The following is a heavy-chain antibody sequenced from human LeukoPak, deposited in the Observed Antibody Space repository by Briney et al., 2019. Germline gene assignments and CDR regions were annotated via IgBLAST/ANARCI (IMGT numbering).Heavy chain of an antibody. D-gene: IGHD6-6*01. CDR2: ISASGSAT. CDR3: ARGSSFGSY. V-gene: IGHV3-23*01. CDR1: GFIFSNYG. Sequence: GGSLRLSCAASGFIFSNYGMNWVRQAPGKGLEWVAAISASGSATSYADSVRGRFTISRDNSKSTTYLQMNSLRAEDTAVYYCARGSSFGSYWGQGTLVTVSS. J-gene: IGHJ4*02.